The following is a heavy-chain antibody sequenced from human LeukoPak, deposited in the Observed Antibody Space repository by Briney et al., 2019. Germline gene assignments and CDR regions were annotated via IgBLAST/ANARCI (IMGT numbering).Heavy chain of an antibody. D-gene: IGHD4-11*01. J-gene: IGHJ5*02. CDR2: INPNGGGT. V-gene: IGHV1-2*02. CDR3: AREGRSNYVRDWFDP. CDR1: GYIFSIYA. Sequence: ASVKVSCKASGYIFSIYAMIWVRQAPGQGLEWMGWINPNGGGTNYAQKFQGRVTMTRDTSINTAYMELSRLRSDDTAVYYCAREGRSNYVRDWFDPWGQGTLVTVSS.